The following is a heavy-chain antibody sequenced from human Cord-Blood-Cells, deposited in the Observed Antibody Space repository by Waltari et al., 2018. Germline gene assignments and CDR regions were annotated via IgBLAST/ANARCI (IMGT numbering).Heavy chain of an antibody. D-gene: IGHD6-19*01. CDR2: INHNGST. V-gene: IGHV4-34*01. J-gene: IGHJ5*02. CDR3: ARLGGKRNSSGWYWFDP. Sequence: QVQLQQWGAGSLKPSETLSCTCAVYGGSFSGYYWCWIRQPPGKGPEWLGEINHNGSTNYNPSLKSRVTISVDTSKNQFSLKLSSVTAADTAVYYCARLGGKRNSSGWYWFDPWGQGTLVTVSS. CDR1: GGSFSGYY.